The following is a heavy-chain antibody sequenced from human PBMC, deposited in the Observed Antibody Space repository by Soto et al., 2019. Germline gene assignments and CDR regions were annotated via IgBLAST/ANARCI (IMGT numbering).Heavy chain of an antibody. V-gene: IGHV1-18*01. CDR3: ARDYSPITGTTSVSAPSLDAFDI. Sequence: ASVKVSCKASGYTFTSYGISWVRQAPGQGLEWMGWISAYNGNTNYAQKLQGRVTMTTDTSTSTAYMELRSLRSDDTAVYYCARDYSPITGTTSVSAPSLDAFDIWGQGTMVTVSS. J-gene: IGHJ3*02. CDR1: GYTFTSYG. D-gene: IGHD1-20*01. CDR2: ISAYNGNT.